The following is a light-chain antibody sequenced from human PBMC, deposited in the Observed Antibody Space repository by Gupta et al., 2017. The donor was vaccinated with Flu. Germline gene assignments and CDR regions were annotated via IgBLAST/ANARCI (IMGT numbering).Light chain of an antibody. J-gene: IGKJ4*01. CDR3: QQYPASPLN. CDR1: QSVSSSN. CDR2: DAS. Sequence: EIVLTQSPGTLSLSPGERATLSCRASQSVSSSNLAWYQQRPGQAPRLLIYDASSRATGIADRFSGSGSGTDFTLTISRLEPEDSVVYYCQQYPASPLNFGGGTKVEIK. V-gene: IGKV3-20*01.